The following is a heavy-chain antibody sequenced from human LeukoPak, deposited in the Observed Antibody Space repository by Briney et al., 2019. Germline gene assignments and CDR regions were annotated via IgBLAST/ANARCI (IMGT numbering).Heavy chain of an antibody. D-gene: IGHD3-22*01. V-gene: IGHV2-70*11. CDR1: GFSLSTSGMC. J-gene: IGHJ6*03. CDR3: ARIAYYYDSSGYYHMDV. CDR2: IDWDDDK. Sequence: SGPTLVNPTPTLTLTCTFSGFSLSTSGMCVSWIRQPPAKALEWLARIDWDDDKYYSTSLKTRLTISKDTSKNQVVLTMTNMDPVDTATYYCARIAYYYDSSGYYHMDVWGKGTTVTVSS.